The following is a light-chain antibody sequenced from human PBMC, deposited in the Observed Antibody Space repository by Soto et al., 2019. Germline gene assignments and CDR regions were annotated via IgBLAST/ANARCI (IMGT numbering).Light chain of an antibody. CDR2: DAS. CDR3: QQYNNYPRT. V-gene: IGKV1-5*01. CDR1: QTISTY. Sequence: DIQMTQSPSSLSASVGDRVTITCRASQTISTYLNWYQQKPGKAPRLLIYDASTLQSGVPSRFSGSGSGTEFTLTISSLQPDDFATSYCQQYNNYPRTFGQGTKVHIK. J-gene: IGKJ1*01.